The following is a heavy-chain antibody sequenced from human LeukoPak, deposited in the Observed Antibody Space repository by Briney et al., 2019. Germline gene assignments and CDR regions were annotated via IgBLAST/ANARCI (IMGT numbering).Heavy chain of an antibody. CDR1: GFTFSSYG. Sequence: PGGSLRLSCAASGFTFSSYGMHWVRQAPGKGLEWVADIKQDGSEKYYVDSVKGRFTVSRDNAKNSMYLQMKSLRAEDTAVYYCARGMYYFDYWGQGTLVTVSS. V-gene: IGHV3-7*03. CDR3: ARGMYYFDY. J-gene: IGHJ4*02. CDR2: IKQDGSEK.